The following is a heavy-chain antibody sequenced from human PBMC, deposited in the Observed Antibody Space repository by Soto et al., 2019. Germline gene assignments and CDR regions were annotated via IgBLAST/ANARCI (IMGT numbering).Heavy chain of an antibody. Sequence: QLQLQESGPGLVKPSETLSLTCTVSGGSISSSSYYWGWIRQPPGKGLEWIGSIYYSGSTYYNPSLKSRVTISVDTSKNQFSLKLSSVTAADTAVYYCARPYSSNGMMDAFDIWGQGTMVTVSS. CDR3: ARPYSSNGMMDAFDI. V-gene: IGHV4-39*01. J-gene: IGHJ3*02. D-gene: IGHD6-13*01. CDR1: GGSISSSSYY. CDR2: IYYSGST.